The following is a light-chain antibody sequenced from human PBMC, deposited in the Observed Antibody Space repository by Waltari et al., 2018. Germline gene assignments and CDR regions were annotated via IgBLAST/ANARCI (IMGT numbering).Light chain of an antibody. V-gene: IGLV2-23*01. CDR2: DNH. J-gene: IGLJ1*01. Sequence: QSALTQPASVSGSLGQSITISCSETADNVDILYLFSWYQRHPGRAPRLLIYDNHQRPSGISDRFSGSKSGKTASLTISGLQAEDEADYYCCSFAGYGIYVFGSGTHVTVL. CDR3: CSFAGYGIYV. CDR1: ADNVDILYL.